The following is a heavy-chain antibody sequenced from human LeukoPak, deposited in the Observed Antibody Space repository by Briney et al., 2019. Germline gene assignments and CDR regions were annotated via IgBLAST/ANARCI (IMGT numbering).Heavy chain of an antibody. D-gene: IGHD6-13*01. J-gene: IGHJ4*02. CDR1: GYTFTGYY. V-gene: IGHV1-2*02. CDR3: ARQLDIAAAGPGGY. Sequence: ASVKVSCKASGYTFTGYYMHWVRQAPGQGLEWMGWINPNSGGTNYAQKFQGRVTMTTDTSTSTAYMELRSLRSDDTAVYYCARQLDIAAAGPGGYWGQGTLVTVSS. CDR2: INPNSGGT.